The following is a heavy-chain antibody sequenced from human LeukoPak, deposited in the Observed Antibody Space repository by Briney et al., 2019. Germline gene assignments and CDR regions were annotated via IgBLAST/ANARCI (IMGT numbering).Heavy chain of an antibody. CDR3: ARRSGSYKIADYFDY. J-gene: IGHJ4*02. D-gene: IGHD1-26*01. CDR2: INLNSGNT. V-gene: IGHV1-8*03. CDR1: GYTFTTLD. Sequence: ASVKVSCKASGYTFTTLDINWVRQATGQGLEWMGWINLNSGNTGSAQKFQGRVTITRDTSISTAYMELSNLRSEDTALYYCARRSGSYKIADYFDYWGQGTQVTVSS.